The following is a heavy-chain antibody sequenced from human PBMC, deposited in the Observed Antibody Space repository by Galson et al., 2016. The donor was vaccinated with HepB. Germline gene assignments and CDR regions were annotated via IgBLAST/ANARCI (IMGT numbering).Heavy chain of an antibody. CDR1: GFTFSTYA. CDR2: ISFDGSNK. J-gene: IGHJ6*02. V-gene: IGHV3-30-3*01. CDR3: ARSKGYYYYAMDV. Sequence: SLRLSCAASGFTFSTYAMHWVRQAPGKGLEWVAGISFDGSNKYYADSVKGRFTISRDNSKNTLHLQMNSLRPEDTAVHYCARSKGYYYYAMDVWGQGTTVTVSS.